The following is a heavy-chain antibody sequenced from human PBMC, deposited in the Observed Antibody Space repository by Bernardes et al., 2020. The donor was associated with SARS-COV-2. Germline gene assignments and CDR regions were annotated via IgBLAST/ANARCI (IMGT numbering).Heavy chain of an antibody. J-gene: IGHJ6*02. D-gene: IGHD1-7*01. CDR2: VYYSGTT. V-gene: IGHV4-61*01. Sequence: ETLSLTCAVSGDSVSDGTYYWNWIRQPPGKGLEWIGYVYYSGTTNYNPSLKSRVTISVDTSKNQFSLKLSSVTAADSAVYYCARARIAGREGTHYGMDVWGQGTTVTVSS. CDR3: ARARIAGREGTHYGMDV. CDR1: GDSVSDGTYY.